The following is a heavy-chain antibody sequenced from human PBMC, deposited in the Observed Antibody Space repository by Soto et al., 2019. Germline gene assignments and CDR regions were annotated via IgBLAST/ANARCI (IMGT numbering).Heavy chain of an antibody. CDR1: GGSFSGYY. Sequence: PSETLSLTCAVYGGSFSGYYWTWIRQPPGTGLEWIGEINHSGSTNYNPSLKSRVTISVDTSKNQFSLKLTSVTAADTAVYYCASDKITGLFDYWGQGTLVTGSS. J-gene: IGHJ4*02. CDR2: INHSGST. CDR3: ASDKITGLFDY. D-gene: IGHD2-8*02. V-gene: IGHV4-34*01.